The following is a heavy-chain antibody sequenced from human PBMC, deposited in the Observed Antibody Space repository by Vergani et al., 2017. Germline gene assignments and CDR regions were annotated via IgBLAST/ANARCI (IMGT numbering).Heavy chain of an antibody. CDR1: GFTFSSYS. CDR3: ARGPTVKAPGYYMDV. J-gene: IGHJ6*03. D-gene: IGHD4-11*01. CDR2: ISSISSYI. Sequence: EVQLVESGGGLVKPGGSLRLSCAASGFTFSSYSMNWVRQAPGKGLEWVSSISSISSYIYYADSVKGRFTISRDNAKNSLYLQMNSLRAEDTAVYYCARGPTVKAPGYYMDVWGKGTTVTVSS. V-gene: IGHV3-21*01.